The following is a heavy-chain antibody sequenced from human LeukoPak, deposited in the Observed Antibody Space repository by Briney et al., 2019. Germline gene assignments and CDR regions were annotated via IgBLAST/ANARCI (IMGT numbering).Heavy chain of an antibody. CDR1: GVSISSGSNY. CDR3: ARSDGYGLVGI. J-gene: IGHJ3*02. V-gene: IGHV4-39*07. Sequence: SETLSLACSVSGVSISSGSNYWGWIRQPPGKTLEWIGSIYSSGNTYYNPSLKSRVIILIDTAKNHFSLNLSSVTAADTAVYYCARSDGYGLVGIWGQGTMVTVSS. CDR2: IYSSGNT. D-gene: IGHD3-10*01.